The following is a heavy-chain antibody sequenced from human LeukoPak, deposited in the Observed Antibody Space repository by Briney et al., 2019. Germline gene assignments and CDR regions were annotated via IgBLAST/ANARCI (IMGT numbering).Heavy chain of an antibody. CDR2: ISSSGSTI. CDR3: TRHPELIVVVNGMYFDY. Sequence: GGSLRLSCAASGFTFSSYEMNWVRQAPGKGLEWVSYISSSGSTIYYADSVKGRFTISRDNAKNSLYLQMNSLKTEDTAVYYCTRHPELIVVVNGMYFDYWGQGTLVTVSS. J-gene: IGHJ4*02. CDR1: GFTFSSYE. V-gene: IGHV3-48*03. D-gene: IGHD3-22*01.